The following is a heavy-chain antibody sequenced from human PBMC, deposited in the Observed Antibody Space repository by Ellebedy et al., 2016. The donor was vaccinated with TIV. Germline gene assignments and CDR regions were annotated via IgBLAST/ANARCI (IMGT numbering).Heavy chain of an antibody. J-gene: IGHJ4*02. Sequence: GGSLRLXXEASGFSFSTYWLNWVRQASGKGLEWVAHIKEDGSEKYYVDSVKGRFTISRDNAKNSLYLQMNSLRAEDTAVYYCARRGRGPVGLDYWGQGTLVTVSS. CDR1: GFSFSTYW. D-gene: IGHD3-10*01. CDR2: IKEDGSEK. V-gene: IGHV3-7*03. CDR3: ARRGRGPVGLDY.